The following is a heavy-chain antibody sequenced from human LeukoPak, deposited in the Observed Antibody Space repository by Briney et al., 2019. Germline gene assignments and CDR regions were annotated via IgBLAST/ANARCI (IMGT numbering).Heavy chain of an antibody. D-gene: IGHD3/OR15-3a*01. CDR3: ASWTDYVDY. Sequence: TGVSLRLSCAASGFTFRSNGMHWVRQARGKGLEWVAVIWPDGSIKYYADSVKGRFTISRDNSMNTLYLQMSSLRAKDTAVYYCASWTDYVDYWGQGTLVTVSS. V-gene: IGHV3-33*01. J-gene: IGHJ4*02. CDR2: IWPDGSIK. CDR1: GFTFRSNG.